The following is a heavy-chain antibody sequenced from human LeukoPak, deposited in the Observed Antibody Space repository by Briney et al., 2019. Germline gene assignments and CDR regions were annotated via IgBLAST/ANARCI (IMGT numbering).Heavy chain of an antibody. CDR1: GFDFSSSW. D-gene: IGHD2-15*01. J-gene: IGHJ4*02. Sequence: GGSLRLSCEASGFDFSSSWMHWVRQAPGQGLEWVADIKQDVGQKSYLGSVKSRFTISRNDAKNSLFLQMNSLTADDTAVYYGAKGKTCSDIDFWGQGTLVTVSS. V-gene: IGHV3-7*05. CDR3: AKGKTCSDIDF. CDR2: IKQDVGQK.